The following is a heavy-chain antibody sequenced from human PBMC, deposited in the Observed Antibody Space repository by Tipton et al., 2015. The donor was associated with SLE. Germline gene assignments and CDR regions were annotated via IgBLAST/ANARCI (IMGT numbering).Heavy chain of an antibody. CDR1: GYTFNNYG. J-gene: IGHJ6*02. D-gene: IGHD3-3*01. CDR2: ISAYNGNT. CDR3: ARDLAIFGVSYQYHGMDV. Sequence: QLVQSGAEVKKPGASVKVSCKASGYTFNNYGISWVRQAPGQGLEWMGWISAYNGNTNYAQKLQGRVTMTTDTSTSTAYMELRSLRSDDTAVYYCARDLAIFGVSYQYHGMDVWGQGTTVTVSS. V-gene: IGHV1-18*01.